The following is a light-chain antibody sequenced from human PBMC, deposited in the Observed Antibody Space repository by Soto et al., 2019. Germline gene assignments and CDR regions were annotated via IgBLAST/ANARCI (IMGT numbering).Light chain of an antibody. CDR1: QSVSSN. Sequence: EIEMTQSPATLSVSPGERATLSCRASQSVSSNLAWYQQKPGQAPRLLIYGASTRATGIPDRISGSGSGTEFTLTISSLQSEDYAVYYCQEYIDWPATFCQGTKVDSK. J-gene: IGKJ2*01. CDR2: GAS. CDR3: QEYIDWPAT. V-gene: IGKV3-15*01.